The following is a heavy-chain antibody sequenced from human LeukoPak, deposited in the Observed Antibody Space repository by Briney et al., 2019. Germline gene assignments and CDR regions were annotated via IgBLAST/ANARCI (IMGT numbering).Heavy chain of an antibody. J-gene: IGHJ6*02. D-gene: IGHD6-19*01. CDR2: IYHSGST. V-gene: IGHV4-30-2*01. CDR1: GGSISSGGYS. Sequence: PSETLSLTCAVSGGSISSGGYSWSWIRQPPGKGLEWIGYIYHSGSTYYNPSLKSRVTISVDRSKNQFSLKLSSVTAADTAVYYCARHPGRRIQVAAKTYYYYYGMDVWGQGTTVTVSS. CDR3: ARHPGRRIQVAAKTYYYYYGMDV.